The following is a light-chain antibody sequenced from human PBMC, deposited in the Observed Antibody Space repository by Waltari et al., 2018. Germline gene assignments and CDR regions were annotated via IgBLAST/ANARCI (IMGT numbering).Light chain of an antibody. V-gene: IGKV4-1*01. J-gene: IGKJ2*01. CDR2: WAS. CDR3: QQYYSAPYT. Sequence: DIVMTQSPDSLAVSLGERATLNCKSSQSVLYSSNNKNYLAWYQQKPGQPPKLLIYWASTRESGFPDRFSGSGSGTDFTLTISSLQAEDVAVYYCQQYYSAPYTFGQGTKLEIK. CDR1: QSVLYSSNNKNY.